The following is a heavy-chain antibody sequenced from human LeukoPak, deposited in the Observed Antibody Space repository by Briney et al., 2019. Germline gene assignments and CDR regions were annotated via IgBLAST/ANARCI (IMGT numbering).Heavy chain of an antibody. CDR1: GFTFNTYA. CDR3: AKRGPYKGGDPGTSYGRDV. J-gene: IGHJ6*02. Sequence: GGSLRLSCAASGFTFNTYAMRWVRQAPGKGLEWVSGISGSGGRTHYTDSVKGRFTISRDNSKSTPFLQMNSLRAEDTAVYFGAKRGPYKGGDPGTSYGRDVGGRGTTVTVPS. V-gene: IGHV3-23*01. D-gene: IGHD2-21*02. CDR2: ISGSGGRT.